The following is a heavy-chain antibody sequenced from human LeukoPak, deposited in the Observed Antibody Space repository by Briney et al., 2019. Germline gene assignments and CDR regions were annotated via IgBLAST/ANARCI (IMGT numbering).Heavy chain of an antibody. D-gene: IGHD6-13*01. Sequence: SETLSLTCTVSGGSINNYYWSWIRQPPGKGLEWIGYIYYSGTSNYNPSLKSRVTISVDTSKNQFSLKLSSVTAADTALYYCARLGAAAASNYWGQGTLVTVSS. V-gene: IGHV4-59*01. CDR2: IYYSGTS. CDR1: GGSINNYY. J-gene: IGHJ4*02. CDR3: ARLGAAAASNY.